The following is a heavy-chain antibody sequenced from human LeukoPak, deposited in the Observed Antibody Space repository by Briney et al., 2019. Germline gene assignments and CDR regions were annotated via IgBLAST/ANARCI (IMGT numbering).Heavy chain of an antibody. CDR3: ARDYESGYYESSGYYDDY. Sequence: ASVKVSCKASGYTFTSYGISWVRQAPGQGLEWMGWISAYNGNTNYAQKLQGRVTMTTDASTSTAYMELRSLRSDDTAAYYCARDYESGYYESSGYYDDYWGQGTLVTVSS. CDR2: ISAYNGNT. D-gene: IGHD3-22*01. J-gene: IGHJ4*02. V-gene: IGHV1-18*01. CDR1: GYTFTSYG.